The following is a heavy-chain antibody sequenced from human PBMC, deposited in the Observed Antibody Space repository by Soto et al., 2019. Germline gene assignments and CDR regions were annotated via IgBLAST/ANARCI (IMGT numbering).Heavy chain of an antibody. CDR2: ISGSGGST. CDR3: AKDRSSWPHNNWFDP. D-gene: IGHD6-13*01. Sequence: PWGSLRLSCAASGFTFSSYAMSWVRQAPGKGLEWVSAISGSGGSTYYADSVKGRFTISRDNSKNTLYLQMNSLRAEDTAVYYCAKDRSSWPHNNWFDPWGQGTLVTVSS. J-gene: IGHJ5*02. CDR1: GFTFSSYA. V-gene: IGHV3-23*01.